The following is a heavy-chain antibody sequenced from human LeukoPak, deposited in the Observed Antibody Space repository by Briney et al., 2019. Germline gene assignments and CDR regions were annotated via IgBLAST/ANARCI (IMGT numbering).Heavy chain of an antibody. CDR3: ARQTVRYYDILTGFDY. CDR1: GGFISSSSYY. Sequence: PSETLSLTCTVSGGFISSSSYYWGWLRQPPGKGLEWTGSIYYSGSTYYNPSLKSRVTISVDTSKNQFSLKLSSVTAADTAVYYCARQTVRYYDILTGFDYWGQGTLVTVSS. D-gene: IGHD3-9*01. J-gene: IGHJ4*02. CDR2: IYYSGST. V-gene: IGHV4-39*01.